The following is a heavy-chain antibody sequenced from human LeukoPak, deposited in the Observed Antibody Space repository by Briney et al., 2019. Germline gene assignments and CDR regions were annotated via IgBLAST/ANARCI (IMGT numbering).Heavy chain of an antibody. Sequence: ESLKISCKGSGYRFTAYWIGWVRQMPGKGLERMGIIYPGNSDTRYSPSFQGQVTISADKSISTAYLQWSSLKASDTAMYYCARHQQYCSTTSCFDYYYGMDLWGQGTTVTLSS. CDR2: IYPGNSDT. V-gene: IGHV5-51*01. J-gene: IGHJ6*02. CDR3: ARHQQYCSTTSCFDYYYGMDL. CDR1: GYRFTAYW. D-gene: IGHD2-2*01.